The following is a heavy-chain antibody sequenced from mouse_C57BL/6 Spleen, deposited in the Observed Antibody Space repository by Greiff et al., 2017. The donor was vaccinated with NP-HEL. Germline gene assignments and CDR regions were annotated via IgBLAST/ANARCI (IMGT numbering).Heavy chain of an antibody. J-gene: IGHJ1*03. CDR2: INPSNGGT. CDR1: GYTFTSYW. V-gene: IGHV1-53*01. Sequence: QVQLQQPGTELVKPGASVKLSCKASGYTFTSYWMHWVKQRPGQGLEWIGNINPSNGGTNYNEKFKSKATLTEDKSSSTAYMQLSSLTSEDSAVYDCARSTGDWYFDVWGTGTTVTVSS. D-gene: IGHD4-1*01. CDR3: ARSTGDWYFDV.